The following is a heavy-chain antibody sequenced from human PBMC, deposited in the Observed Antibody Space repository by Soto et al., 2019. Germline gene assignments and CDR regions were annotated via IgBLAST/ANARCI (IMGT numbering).Heavy chain of an antibody. CDR2: ISAYNGNT. J-gene: IGHJ3*02. D-gene: IGHD3-9*01. Sequence: GASVKVSCKASGYTFTSYGISWVRQAPGQGLEWMGWISAYNGNTNYAQKLQGRVTMTTDTFTSTAYMELRSLRSDDTAVYYCARESGHYDILTGYYTYDAFDIWGQGTMVTVSS. CDR1: GYTFTSYG. V-gene: IGHV1-18*01. CDR3: ARESGHYDILTGYYTYDAFDI.